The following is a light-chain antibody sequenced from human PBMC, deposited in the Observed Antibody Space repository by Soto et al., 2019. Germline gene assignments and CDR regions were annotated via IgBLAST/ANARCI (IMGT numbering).Light chain of an antibody. CDR2: AAS. Sequence: DIQLTQSPSFLSASVGDRVTITCRASQGIRDFLAWYQQKPGKAPKLLIYAASTLQTGVPTRFSGIASGTEFTLIISNLQPADFATYYWQQCNVYPLTFGGGTKVEIK. CDR3: QQCNVYPLT. V-gene: IGKV1-9*01. J-gene: IGKJ4*01. CDR1: QGIRDF.